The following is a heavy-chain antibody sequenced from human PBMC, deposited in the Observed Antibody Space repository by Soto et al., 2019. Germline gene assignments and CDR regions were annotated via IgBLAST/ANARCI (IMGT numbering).Heavy chain of an antibody. V-gene: IGHV4-39*01. J-gene: IGHJ4*01. CDR3: ARHDGFSSGWIFDY. CDR2: IYYHGNT. Sequence: PSETLSDTYTVADGPIIDIAYSCSLIRQPPGKSLEWIGTIYYHGNTYSNPSLKSRVTISVDTSNNQLSLKLRSVTAADTAVYYCARHDGFSSGWIFDYWGHGTLVTVS. CDR1: DGPIIDIAYS. D-gene: IGHD6-19*01.